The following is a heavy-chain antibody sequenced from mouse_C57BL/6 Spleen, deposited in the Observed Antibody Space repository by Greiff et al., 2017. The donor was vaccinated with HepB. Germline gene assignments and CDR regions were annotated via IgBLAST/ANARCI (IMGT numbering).Heavy chain of an antibody. D-gene: IGHD1-1*01. CDR1: GYTFTSYW. V-gene: IGHV1-72*01. Sequence: QVQLQQPGAELVKPGASVKLSCKASGYTFTSYWMHWVKQRPGRGLEWIGRIDPNSGGTKYNEKFKSKATLTVDKPASTAYMQLSSLTSEDSAVYYCARDYGSSPYYAMDYWGQGTSVTVSS. CDR3: ARDYGSSPYYAMDY. J-gene: IGHJ4*01. CDR2: IDPNSGGT.